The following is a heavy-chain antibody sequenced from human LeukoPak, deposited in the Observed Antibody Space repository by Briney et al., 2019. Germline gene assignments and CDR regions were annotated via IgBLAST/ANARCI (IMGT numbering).Heavy chain of an antibody. D-gene: IGHD3-22*01. J-gene: IGHJ3*02. V-gene: IGHV4-31*03. CDR3: ARGSPYSSGYYYSVGGAFDI. CDR2: IYYSGST. Sequence: SETLSLTCTVSRGSISSGGYYWSWIRQHPGKGLEWIGYIYYSGSTYYNPSLKSRVTISVDTSKNQFSLKLSSVTAADTAVYYCARGSPYSSGYYYSVGGAFDIWGQGTMVTVSS. CDR1: RGSISSGGYY.